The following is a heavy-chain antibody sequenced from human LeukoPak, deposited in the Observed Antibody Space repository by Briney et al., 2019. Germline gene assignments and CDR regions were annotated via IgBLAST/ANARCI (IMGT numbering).Heavy chain of an antibody. V-gene: IGHV1-2*02. Sequence: ASVTVSCTASGYTFTGYYMHWVRQAPGQGLEWMGWINPNSGGTNYAQKFQGRVTMTRDTSISTAYMELSRLRSDDTAVYYCARDSGGSYYYNWFDPWGQGTLVTVSS. CDR3: ARDSGGSYYYNWFDP. CDR2: INPNSGGT. D-gene: IGHD1-26*01. CDR1: GYTFTGYY. J-gene: IGHJ5*02.